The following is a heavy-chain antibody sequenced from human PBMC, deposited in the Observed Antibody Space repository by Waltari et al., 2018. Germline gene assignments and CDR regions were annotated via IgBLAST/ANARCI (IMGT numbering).Heavy chain of an antibody. CDR1: GGSVSSGSYY. CDR3: ARDMGAVTIFGVVISAYNWFDP. D-gene: IGHD3-3*01. V-gene: IGHV4-61*01. Sequence: QVQLQESGPGLVKPSETLSLTCTVSGGSVSSGSYYWNWIRQPPGKGLGWIRYSYYSGSTNYNPSLKSRVTISVDTSKNQFSLKLSSVTAADTAVYYCARDMGAVTIFGVVISAYNWFDPWGQGTLVTASS. J-gene: IGHJ5*02. CDR2: SYYSGST.